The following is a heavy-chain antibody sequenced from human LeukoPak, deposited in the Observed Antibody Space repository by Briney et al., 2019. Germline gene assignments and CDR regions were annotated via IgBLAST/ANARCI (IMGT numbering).Heavy chain of an antibody. CDR1: GYTFTGYY. CDR3: ARVTLKSTTTRFTLAGDYFDY. D-gene: IGHD1-26*01. CDR2: ITTYNGDT. Sequence: GASVKVPCKASGYTFTGYYMHWVRQAPGQGLEWMGWITTYNGDTNYAQNLQGRVTMTTDTSTSTAYMDLRSLRSDDTAVYYCARVTLKSTTTRFTLAGDYFDYWGQGTLVTVSS. J-gene: IGHJ4*02. V-gene: IGHV1-18*04.